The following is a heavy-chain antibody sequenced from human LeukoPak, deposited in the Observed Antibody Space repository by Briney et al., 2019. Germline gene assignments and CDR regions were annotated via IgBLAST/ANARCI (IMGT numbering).Heavy chain of an antibody. CDR2: INWTGGTT. V-gene: IGHV3-20*04. D-gene: IGHD2-15*01. Sequence: GWSLRLSCAASGFTFDDYGMTWVRQTPGKGLEWVSTINWTGGTTAYEDSVKGRFPISRDNAKNSLYLQINSLRAEDAAVYYCAKEDCSGGRCYSLHYWGQGTLVTVSS. CDR3: AKEDCSGGRCYSLHY. CDR1: GFTFDDYG. J-gene: IGHJ4*02.